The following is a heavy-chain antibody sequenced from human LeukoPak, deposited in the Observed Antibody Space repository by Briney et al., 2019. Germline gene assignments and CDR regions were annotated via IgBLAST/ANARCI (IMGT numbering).Heavy chain of an antibody. V-gene: IGHV3-66*01. D-gene: IGHD3-16*02. CDR2: IYSGGSS. CDR3: ARDCYTTGCY. CDR1: GFTVSNNY. J-gene: IGHJ4*02. Sequence: GGSLRLSCAASGFTVSNNYMSWVRQAPGKGLEWVSVIYSGGSSYYADSVKGRFTISRDSSKNTLFLQMNSLRVEDTAVYYCARDCYTTGCYWGQGTLVTVSS.